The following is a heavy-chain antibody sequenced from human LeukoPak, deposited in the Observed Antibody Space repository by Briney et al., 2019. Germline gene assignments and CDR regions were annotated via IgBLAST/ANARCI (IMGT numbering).Heavy chain of an antibody. Sequence: SETLSLTCTVSGGSISSGGYYWSWIRQHPGKGLEWIGYIYYSGSTYYNPSLKSRVTISVDTSKNQFSLKLSSVTAADTAVYYCARGYSSRTFDYWGQGTLVTVSS. V-gene: IGHV4-31*03. CDR3: ARGYSSRTFDY. D-gene: IGHD6-13*01. CDR2: IYYSGST. J-gene: IGHJ4*02. CDR1: GGSISSGGYY.